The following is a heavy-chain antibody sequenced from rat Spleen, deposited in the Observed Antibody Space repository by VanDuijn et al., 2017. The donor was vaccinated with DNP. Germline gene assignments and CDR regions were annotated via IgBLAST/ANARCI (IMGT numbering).Heavy chain of an antibody. CDR2: MWSGGST. D-gene: IGHD1-10*01. CDR1: GFSLTDYS. V-gene: IGHV2S63*01. J-gene: IGHJ2*01. Sequence: EVQLKESGPGLVQPSQTLSLTCTVSGFSLTDYSVHWVRQPPGKGLEWMGVMWSGGSTAYNSALKSRLSISRDTSKSQVFLRMNSLQAEDTAIYFCTREREPNNNPYYFDYWGQGVMVTVSS. CDR3: TREREPNNNPYYFDY.